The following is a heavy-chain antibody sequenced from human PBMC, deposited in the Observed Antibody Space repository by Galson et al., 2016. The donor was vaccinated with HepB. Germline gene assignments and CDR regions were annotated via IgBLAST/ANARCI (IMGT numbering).Heavy chain of an antibody. CDR3: ARHGEAVAGIAFDY. D-gene: IGHD6-19*01. CDR1: GVSISSGGSY. J-gene: IGHJ4*02. Sequence: TLSLTCTISGVSISSGGSYWSWIRQLPGKGLQWIGYIYYTGNTFYNPSLKSRVTMSVDTSKNQFSLKVDSVTAADTAVYYCARHGEAVAGIAFDYWGQGTLVTVSS. V-gene: IGHV4-31*03. CDR2: IYYTGNT.